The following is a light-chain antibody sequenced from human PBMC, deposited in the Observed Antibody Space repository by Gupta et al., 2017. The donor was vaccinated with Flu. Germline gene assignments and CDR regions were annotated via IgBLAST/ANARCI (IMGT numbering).Light chain of an antibody. J-gene: IGKJ1*01. CDR3: QHRSGSPRT. V-gene: IGKV1-9*01. CDR1: QEISSD. CDR2: AAS. Sequence: PSFLSASVGDRVTITCRASQEISSDLDWYQQKAGGAPKLLIYAASAGQSGVPSGFSGSGCGTEFTLTITSRQPEDFATCYCQHRSGSPRTFGQGTXVEIK.